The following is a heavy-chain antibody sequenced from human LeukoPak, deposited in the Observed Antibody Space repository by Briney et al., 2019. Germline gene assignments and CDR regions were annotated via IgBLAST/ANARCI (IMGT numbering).Heavy chain of an antibody. CDR1: GYTLTELS. CDR2: FDPEDGET. V-gene: IGHV1-24*01. J-gene: IGHJ4*02. Sequence: ASVKVSCKVSGYTLTELSMHWVRQAPGKGLEWMGGFDPEDGETIYAQKFQGRVTMTEDTSTDTAYMELSSLRPEDTAVYYCTTITVGATNYFDYWGQGTLVTVSS. D-gene: IGHD1-26*01. CDR3: TTITVGATNYFDY.